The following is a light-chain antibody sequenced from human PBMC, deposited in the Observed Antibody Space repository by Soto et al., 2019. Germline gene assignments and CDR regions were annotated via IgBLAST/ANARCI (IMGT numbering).Light chain of an antibody. CDR2: DAP. Sequence: DIQMTQSPSTLSASVGDIVTIACRSSPSISRWLAWYQQKPGKAPKVLIWDAPIVHSGVPSRLSGSGYGTEFTLTNSSLQPDAFGTYYCQQYNGYSTWTFGKETKVEIK. V-gene: IGKV1-5*01. CDR3: QQYNGYSTWT. J-gene: IGKJ1*01. CDR1: PSISRW.